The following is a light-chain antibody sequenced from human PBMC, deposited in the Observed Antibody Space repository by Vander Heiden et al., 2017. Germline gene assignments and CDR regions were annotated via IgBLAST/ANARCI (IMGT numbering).Light chain of an antibody. CDR3: AAWDESLSGWV. CDR1: RSNIGNNY. V-gene: IGLV1-47*01. Sequence: QSVMTQPPSASGTPGPRVPISCSGTRSNIGNNYVYWYQQFPGTAPKLLIYKNSHRPSGGPDRFSGSRSGTSAYLDISGLRSEDEADYYCAAWDESLSGWVFGGGTKLTVL. CDR2: KNS. J-gene: IGLJ3*02.